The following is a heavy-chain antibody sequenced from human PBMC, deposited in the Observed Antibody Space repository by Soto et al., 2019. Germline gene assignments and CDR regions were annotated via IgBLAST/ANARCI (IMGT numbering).Heavy chain of an antibody. V-gene: IGHV1-3*01. J-gene: IGHJ4*02. CDR2: INAGNGNT. D-gene: IGHD2-2*01. CDR3: ARSSDIVVVPAAMPIDY. CDR1: GVGLASCS. Sequence: GVSVKLCCKASGVGLASCSRCWAHQAPGKRLEWMGWINAGNGNTKYSQKFQGRVTITRDTSASTAYMELSSLRSEDTAVYYCARSSDIVVVPAAMPIDYWGQGPLVTVSS.